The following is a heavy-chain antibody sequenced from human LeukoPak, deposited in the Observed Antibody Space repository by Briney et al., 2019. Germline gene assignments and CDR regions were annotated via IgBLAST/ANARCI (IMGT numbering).Heavy chain of an antibody. CDR3: ARIPVAKTFDY. CDR2: IDYTGSA. CDR1: GGSVSSNSYY. Sequence: SETLSLTCTLSGGSVSSNSYYWSWVRQPPGKGLEWIGFIDYTGSANYNPSLKSRVTISLDTSKNQFSVKVMSVTAADTAVYYCARIPVAKTFDYWGQGTLVTVSS. J-gene: IGHJ4*02. D-gene: IGHD6-19*01. V-gene: IGHV4-61*01.